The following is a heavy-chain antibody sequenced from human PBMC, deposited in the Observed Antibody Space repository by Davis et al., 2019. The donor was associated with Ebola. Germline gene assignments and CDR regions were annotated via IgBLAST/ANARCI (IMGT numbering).Heavy chain of an antibody. D-gene: IGHD3-10*01. CDR1: GVTFSSFP. CDR2: ILIGRV. V-gene: IGHV1-69*13. J-gene: IGHJ4*02. CDR3: ATEGKSGFDY. Sequence: SVKVSCKVSGVTFSSFPISWVRQAPGQGLEWMGGILIGRVKSAQKFQGRLTITADEFRSTAYMELSSLRSDDTAVYYCATEGKSGFDYWGQGTLVTVSS.